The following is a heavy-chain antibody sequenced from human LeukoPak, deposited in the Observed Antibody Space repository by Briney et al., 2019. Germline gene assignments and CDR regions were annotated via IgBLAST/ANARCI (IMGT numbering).Heavy chain of an antibody. CDR1: GFTVSSNY. CDR2: IYSGGST. Sequence: GSLRLSCAASGFTVSSNYMSWVRQAPGKGLEWVSVIYSGGSTYYADSVKGRFTISRDNSKNTLFLQMNSLRAEDTAVYYCARDAAGQTLDYWGQGSLVTVSS. CDR3: ARDAAGQTLDY. D-gene: IGHD6-13*01. V-gene: IGHV3-66*01. J-gene: IGHJ4*02.